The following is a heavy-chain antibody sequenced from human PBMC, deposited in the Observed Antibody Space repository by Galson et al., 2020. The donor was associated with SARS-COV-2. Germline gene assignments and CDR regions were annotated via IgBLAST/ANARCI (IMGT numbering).Heavy chain of an antibody. CDR2: IYTGGSI. J-gene: IGHJ4*02. CDR1: GFTVNSSY. V-gene: IGHV3-53*01. Sequence: SCAASGFTVNSSYMSWVRRAPGKGLEWVSIIYTGGSIYYAESVKGRFTISRDTSKNTLDLQMNSLRAEDTATYYCARFTPDFDYWGQGTLVTVSS. CDR3: ARFTPDFDY. D-gene: IGHD3-16*01.